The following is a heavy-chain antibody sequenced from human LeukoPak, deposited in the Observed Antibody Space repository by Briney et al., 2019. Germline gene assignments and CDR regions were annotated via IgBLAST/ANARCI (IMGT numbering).Heavy chain of an antibody. J-gene: IGHJ4*02. CDR2: ISGSGGNT. Sequence: GGSLRLSCAASGFTFSSYAMSWVRQAPGKGLEWVSVISGSGGNTYYADSVKGRFTISRDNSKNTLYLKLNRLRAEDTAVYYCAKDLYGDHDFDCWGQGTLVTVSS. V-gene: IGHV3-23*01. CDR3: AKDLYGDHDFDC. CDR1: GFTFSSYA. D-gene: IGHD4-17*01.